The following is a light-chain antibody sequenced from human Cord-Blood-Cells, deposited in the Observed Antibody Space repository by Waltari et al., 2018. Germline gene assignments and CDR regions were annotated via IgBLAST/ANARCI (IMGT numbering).Light chain of an antibody. V-gene: IGKV1-39*01. Sequence: DIQMTQSPSSLSASVGDRVTITCLASQSSSSYLNWYQQKPGKAPKLLIYAASSLQSGVPSRFSGSGSGTDFTLTISSLQPEDVATYYCQQSYSTLTFGGGTKVEIK. CDR1: QSSSSY. CDR2: AAS. CDR3: QQSYSTLT. J-gene: IGKJ4*01.